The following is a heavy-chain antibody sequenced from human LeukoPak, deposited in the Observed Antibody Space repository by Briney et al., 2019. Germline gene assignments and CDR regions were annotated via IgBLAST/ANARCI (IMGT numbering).Heavy chain of an antibody. CDR2: IRYDGSNK. D-gene: IGHD3-10*01. J-gene: IGHJ4*02. CDR3: AKGGARGALWDTFDY. Sequence: GGCLRLSCAASGFTFSSYGMHWVRQAPGKGLEWVAFIRYDGSNKSYADSVKGRFTISRDNSKNPLYLQMNSLRAEDTAVYYCAKGGARGALWDTFDYWGQGTLVSVSS. CDR1: GFTFSSYG. V-gene: IGHV3-30*02.